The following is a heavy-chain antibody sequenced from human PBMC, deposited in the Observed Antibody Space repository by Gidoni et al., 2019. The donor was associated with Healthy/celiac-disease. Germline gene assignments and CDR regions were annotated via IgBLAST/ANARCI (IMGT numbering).Heavy chain of an antibody. CDR3: ARQPYYYYYYMDV. CDR1: GASISSSSYY. Sequence: QLQLQESGPGLVKPSETLSLTCTVSGASISSSSYYWGWIRQPPGKGLEWIGSIYYSGSTYYNPSLKSRVTISVDTSKNQFSLKLSSVTAADTAVYYCARQPYYYYYYMDVWGKGTTVTVSS. J-gene: IGHJ6*03. V-gene: IGHV4-39*01. CDR2: IYYSGST.